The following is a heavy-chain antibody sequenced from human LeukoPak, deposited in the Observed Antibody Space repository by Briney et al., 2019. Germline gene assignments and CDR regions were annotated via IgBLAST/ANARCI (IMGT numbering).Heavy chain of an antibody. J-gene: IGHJ5*02. D-gene: IGHD1-1*01. CDR3: VRHLGANTWMGNWFDP. V-gene: IGHV4-39*01. CDR1: GGSISSGYS. Sequence: PSETLSLTCTVSGGSISSGYSWGWIRQPPGQGLAWIGSIYFSGTTYYNPSLKSRVTISVDTSRNQFSLKLNSVTAADTAIYYCVRHLGANTWMGNWFDPWGQGTLVTVSS. CDR2: IYFSGTT.